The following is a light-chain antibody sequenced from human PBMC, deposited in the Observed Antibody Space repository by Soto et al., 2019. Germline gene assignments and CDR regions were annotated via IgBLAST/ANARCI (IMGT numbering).Light chain of an antibody. V-gene: IGKV3-20*01. J-gene: IGKJ2*01. CDR2: GAS. Sequence: EIVLTQSPGTLSLSPGERVTLSCRASQSVSSSYLAWYQQKPGQAPRLLIYGASNRATGIPDRFSGSGSGTDFTLTISRLEPEDFAVYYCQQYGSSPPRYTFGQGTKLEIK. CDR1: QSVSSSY. CDR3: QQYGSSPPRYT.